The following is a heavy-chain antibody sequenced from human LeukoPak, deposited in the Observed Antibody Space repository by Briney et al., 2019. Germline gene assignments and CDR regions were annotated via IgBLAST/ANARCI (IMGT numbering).Heavy chain of an antibody. CDR3: AKGPRTVELRWFDP. Sequence: GGSLRLSCAASGFTFSSYAMSWVRQAPGKWLEGVSAISGSGGSTYYADSMKGRFTISRDNSKNTLYLQMNSLRAEDTAVYYCAKGPRTVELRWFDPWGQGTLVTVSS. J-gene: IGHJ5*02. D-gene: IGHD1-7*01. CDR2: ISGSGGST. V-gene: IGHV3-23*01. CDR1: GFTFSSYA.